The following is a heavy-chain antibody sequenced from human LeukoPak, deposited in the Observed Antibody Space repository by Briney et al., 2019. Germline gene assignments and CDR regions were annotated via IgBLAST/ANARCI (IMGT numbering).Heavy chain of an antibody. J-gene: IGHJ4*02. CDR1: GFTFSSYA. CDR3: AKGLAARPALFDY. D-gene: IGHD6-6*01. CDR2: ISGSGGST. Sequence: GGSLRLSCAASGFTFSSYAMSWVREAPGKGLEGVSAISGSGGSTYYADSVKGRFTISRDNSKNTLYLQMNSLRAEDTAVYYCAKGLAARPALFDYWGQGTLVTVSS. V-gene: IGHV3-23*01.